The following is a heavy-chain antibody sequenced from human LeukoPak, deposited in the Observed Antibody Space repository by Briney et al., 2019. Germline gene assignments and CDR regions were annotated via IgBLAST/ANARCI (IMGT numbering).Heavy chain of an antibody. Sequence: ASVKVSCKPSGYTSTNYGFTWVRQAPGQGLEWMGWISAYNGNTNYAQKLQGRVTMTTDTSTSTAYTELRSLRSDDTAVYHCVRGLYYESSGYPALQYWGQGTLVTVSS. CDR1: GYTSTNYG. J-gene: IGHJ4*02. D-gene: IGHD3-22*01. CDR2: ISAYNGNT. V-gene: IGHV1-18*01. CDR3: VRGLYYESSGYPALQY.